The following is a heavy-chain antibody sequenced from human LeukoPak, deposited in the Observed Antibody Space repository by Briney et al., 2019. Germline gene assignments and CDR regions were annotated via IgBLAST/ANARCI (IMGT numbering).Heavy chain of an antibody. J-gene: IGHJ4*02. CDR2: SPSKANTYTT. CDR3: VDIISEY. V-gene: IGHV3-72*01. CDR1: GFTFSDHN. Sequence: GGSLRLSCAASGFTFSDHNMDWVRQAPGKGLEWIGRSPSKANTYTTEYAASVRGRFTISRDDSANSLYLQMNSLKTEDTALHYCVDIISEYWGQGTLVTVSS.